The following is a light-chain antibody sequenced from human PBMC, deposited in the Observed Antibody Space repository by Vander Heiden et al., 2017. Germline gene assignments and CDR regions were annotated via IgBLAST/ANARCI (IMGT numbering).Light chain of an antibody. CDR2: YGS. J-gene: IGKJ4*01. V-gene: IGKV3-11*02. CDR3: RQQSDRPLT. CDR1: QSVGTC. Sequence: EIVLTQSPATLSLSPGERATLSCRASQSVGTCLASCEQPTGRAATLLLYYGSTRATGTPAGFMGRGWGGEFSPPISSLEADDVAVFYCRQQSDRPLTFGQGTKLEIK.